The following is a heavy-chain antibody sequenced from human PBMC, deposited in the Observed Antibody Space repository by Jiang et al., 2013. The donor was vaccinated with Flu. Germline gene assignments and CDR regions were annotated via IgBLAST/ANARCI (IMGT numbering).Heavy chain of an antibody. V-gene: IGHV1-69*01. CDR3: ARGNYGGNSPSDAFDI. Sequence: GAEVKKPGSSVKVSCKASGGTFSSYAISWVRRAPGQGLEWMGGIIPIFGTANYAQKFQGRVTITADESTSTAYMELSSLRSEDTAVYYCARGNYGGNSPSDAFDIWGQGTMVTVSS. D-gene: IGHD4-23*01. J-gene: IGHJ3*02. CDR1: GGTFSSYA. CDR2: IIPIFGTA.